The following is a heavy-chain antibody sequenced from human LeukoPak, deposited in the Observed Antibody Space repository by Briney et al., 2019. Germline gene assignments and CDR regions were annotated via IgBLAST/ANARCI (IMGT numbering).Heavy chain of an antibody. CDR3: AKVVWSGSIAVAGLDY. Sequence: PGGSLRLACAAAGFTFSSYGMHWVRQAPGKGLEWVAVISYDGSNKYYADSVKGRFTISRDNSKNTLYLQMNSLRAEDTAVYYCAKVVWSGSIAVAGLDYWGQGTLVTVSS. CDR1: GFTFSSYG. V-gene: IGHV3-30*18. CDR2: ISYDGSNK. J-gene: IGHJ4*02. D-gene: IGHD6-19*01.